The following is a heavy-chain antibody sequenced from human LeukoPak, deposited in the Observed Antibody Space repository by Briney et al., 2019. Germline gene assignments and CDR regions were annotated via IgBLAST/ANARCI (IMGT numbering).Heavy chain of an antibody. V-gene: IGHV3-21*01. J-gene: IGHJ4*02. CDR3: ARSYYDSSGYYWYFDY. CDR2: ISSSSSYI. Sequence: AGGSLRLSCAASGFTFSSYSMNWVRQAPGKGLEWVSSISSSSSYIYYADSVKGRFTISRDNAKNSLYLQMNSLRAEDTAVYYCARSYYDSSGYYWYFDYWGQGTLVTVSS. CDR1: GFTFSSYS. D-gene: IGHD3-22*01.